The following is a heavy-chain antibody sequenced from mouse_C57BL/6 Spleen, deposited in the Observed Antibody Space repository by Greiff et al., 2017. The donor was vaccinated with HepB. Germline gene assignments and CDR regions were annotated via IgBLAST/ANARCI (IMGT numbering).Heavy chain of an antibody. CDR2: IYPRSGNT. Sequence: QVQLQQSGAELARPGASVKLSCKASGYTFTSYGISWVKQRTGQGLEWIGEIYPRSGNTYYNEKFKGKATLTADKSSSTAYMELRSLTSEDSAVYFCARESNPRGAIAYWGQGTLVTVSA. CDR3: ARESNPRGAIAY. CDR1: GYTFTSYG. J-gene: IGHJ3*01. D-gene: IGHD2-5*01. V-gene: IGHV1-81*01.